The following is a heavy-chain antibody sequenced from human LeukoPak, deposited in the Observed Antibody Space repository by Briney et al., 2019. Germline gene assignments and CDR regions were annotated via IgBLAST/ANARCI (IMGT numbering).Heavy chain of an antibody. CDR3: AGHYYDSSGYHYGMDV. V-gene: IGHV4-61*05. CDR2: IYYSGST. D-gene: IGHD3-22*01. Sequence: SETLSLTCTVSGGSIRSSSYFWGWIRQPPGKGLEWIGYIYYSGSTNYNPSLKSRVTISVDTSKNQFSLKLSSVTAADTAVYYCAGHYYDSSGYHYGMDVWGQGTTVTVSS. CDR1: GGSIRSSSYF. J-gene: IGHJ6*02.